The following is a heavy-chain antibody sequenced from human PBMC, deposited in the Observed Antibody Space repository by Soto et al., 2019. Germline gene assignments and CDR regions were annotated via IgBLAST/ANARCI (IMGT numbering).Heavy chain of an antibody. CDR2: ISGSGGST. CDR3: AKESLFYCSSTSCYQKY. J-gene: IGHJ4*02. D-gene: IGHD2-2*01. Sequence: PGGSLRLSCAASGFTFSSYAMSWVRQAPGKGLEWVSAISGSGGSTYYADSVKGRFTISRDNSKNTLYLQMNSLRAEDTAVYYCAKESLFYCSSTSCYQKYWGQGTLVTVSS. CDR1: GFTFSSYA. V-gene: IGHV3-23*01.